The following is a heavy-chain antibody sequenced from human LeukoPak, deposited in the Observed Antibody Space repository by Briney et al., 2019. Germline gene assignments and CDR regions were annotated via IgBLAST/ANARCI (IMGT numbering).Heavy chain of an antibody. Sequence: GASVEVSCKASEGTFSSYAISWVRQAPGQGLEWMGGVIPIFGTANYAQKFQGRVTITTDESTSTAYMELSSLRSEDTAVYYCARVGRAIRAAGSGAFDIWGQGTMVTVSS. CDR3: ARVGRAIRAAGSGAFDI. CDR1: EGTFSSYA. D-gene: IGHD6-13*01. V-gene: IGHV1-69*05. J-gene: IGHJ3*02. CDR2: VIPIFGTA.